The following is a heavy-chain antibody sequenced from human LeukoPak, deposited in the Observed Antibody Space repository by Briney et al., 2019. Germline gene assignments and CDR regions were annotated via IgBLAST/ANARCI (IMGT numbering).Heavy chain of an antibody. CDR1: GYTFTSYH. J-gene: IGHJ4*02. CDR2: INPSGGTT. CDR3: ARDDAGTTESFDY. D-gene: IGHD1-1*01. Sequence: ASVKVSCKASGYTFTSYHMHWVRQAPGQGLEWMGIINPSGGTTNYAQKFRGRVTMTRDMSTSTAYMELRSLRSDDTAVYYCARDDAGTTESFDYWGQGTLVTVSS. V-gene: IGHV1-46*01.